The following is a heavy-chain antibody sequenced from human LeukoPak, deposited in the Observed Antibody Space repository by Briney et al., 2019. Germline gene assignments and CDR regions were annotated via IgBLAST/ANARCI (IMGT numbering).Heavy chain of an antibody. CDR1: GFTFGGYA. D-gene: IGHD4-11*01. CDR3: ARDSYSGTTAGLDPRFDY. V-gene: IGHV3-49*04. J-gene: IGHJ4*02. Sequence: GGSLSLSCTASGFTFGGYAINWVRQAPGKGLEWVGFIRSNACGESKEYAATVKGRFTISTDDSNSLAYLQMNSLKTEDTALYDRARDSYSGTTAGLDPRFDYWGQGTLVTVSS. CDR2: IRSNACGESK.